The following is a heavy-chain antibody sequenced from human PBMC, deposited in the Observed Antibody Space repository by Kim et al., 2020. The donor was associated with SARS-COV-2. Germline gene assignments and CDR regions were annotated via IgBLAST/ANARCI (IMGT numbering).Heavy chain of an antibody. CDR1: GFTFSSSA. V-gene: IGHV3-33*06. CDR3: GNFEH. CDR2: LWYDGSNK. J-gene: IGHJ4*02. Sequence: GGSLRLSCAVSGFTFSSSAMHWVRQAPGKGLEWVAGLWYDGSNKNYVDSVKGQFTISRDNSKNTLYLQMNSLRAEDAAVYYCGNFEHWGQGTLVTVSS.